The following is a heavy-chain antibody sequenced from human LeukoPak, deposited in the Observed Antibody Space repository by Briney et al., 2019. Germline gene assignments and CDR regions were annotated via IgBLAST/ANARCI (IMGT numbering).Heavy chain of an antibody. D-gene: IGHD3-10*01. CDR3: ARDRVFGVDY. Sequence: ASVRVSCRASGYTFTSYYIHWVRQAPGQGLEWMGIINPSGGSTSYAQKFQGRVTMTRDTSTSTVYMELSSLRSEDTAVYYCARDRVFGVDYWGQGTLVTVSS. J-gene: IGHJ4*02. CDR2: INPSGGST. CDR1: GYTFTSYY. V-gene: IGHV1-46*01.